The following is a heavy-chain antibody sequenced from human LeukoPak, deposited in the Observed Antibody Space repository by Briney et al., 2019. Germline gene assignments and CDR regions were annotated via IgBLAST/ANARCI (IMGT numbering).Heavy chain of an antibody. CDR2: ISSSSSTI. J-gene: IGHJ4*02. Sequence: GGSLRLSCAASGFTFSSYGMNWVRQAPGKGLEWVSYISSSSSTIYYADSVKGRFTISRDNAMNSLYLQMNNLRAEDTAAYYCARGRWELLYYFDYWGQGTLVTVSS. CDR3: ARGRWELLYYFDY. V-gene: IGHV3-48*04. CDR1: GFTFSSYG. D-gene: IGHD1-26*01.